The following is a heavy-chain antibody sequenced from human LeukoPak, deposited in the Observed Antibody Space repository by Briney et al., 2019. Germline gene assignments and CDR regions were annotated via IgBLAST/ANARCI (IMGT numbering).Heavy chain of an antibody. CDR1: GFTLSSFT. J-gene: IGHJ4*02. Sequence: GGSLRLSCAASGFTLSSFTMHWVRHNPGKGLEWVAVISYDESQKWYADSVKGRFTISRDISKNTLFLEMDSLRGEDTAVYYCARAYDSSWHNFDYWGQGSLVTVSS. CDR2: ISYDESQK. D-gene: IGHD6-13*01. V-gene: IGHV3-30-3*01. CDR3: ARAYDSSWHNFDY.